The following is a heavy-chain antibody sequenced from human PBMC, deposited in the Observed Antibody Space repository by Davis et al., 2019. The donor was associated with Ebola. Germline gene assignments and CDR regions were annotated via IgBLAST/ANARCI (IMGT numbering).Heavy chain of an antibody. CDR3: ARAGFDEVLDY. Sequence: PGGSLRLSCAASGFIFSDYYMTWVRQAPGKGLEWVAVVSHSERERFYADSVKGRFTISRDNSENTLYLQMNSLTADDTSVYYCARAGFDEVLDYWGQGTPVTVSS. CDR1: GFIFSDYY. D-gene: IGHD3-3*01. CDR2: VSHSERER. V-gene: IGHV3-30*03. J-gene: IGHJ4*02.